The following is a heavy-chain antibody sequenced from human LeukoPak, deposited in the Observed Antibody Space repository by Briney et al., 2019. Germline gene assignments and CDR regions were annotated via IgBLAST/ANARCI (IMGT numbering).Heavy chain of an antibody. Sequence: SVKVSCKASGDTFSNYAISWVRQAPGQGLEWMGGIIPIFGTANYAQKFQGRVTITADKSTSTAYMELSSLRSEDTAVYYCASDIVGATSSAFDIWGQGTMVTVSS. CDR1: GDTFSNYA. CDR2: IIPIFGTA. J-gene: IGHJ3*02. D-gene: IGHD1-26*01. CDR3: ASDIVGATSSAFDI. V-gene: IGHV1-69*06.